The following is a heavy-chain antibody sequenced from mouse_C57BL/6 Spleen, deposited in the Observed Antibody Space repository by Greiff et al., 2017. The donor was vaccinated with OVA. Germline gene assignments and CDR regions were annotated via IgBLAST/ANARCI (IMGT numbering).Heavy chain of an antibody. CDR2: IDPSDSET. CDR3: ASGTVVAPRYFDV. Sequence: QVQLQQPGAELVRPGSSVKLSCKASGYTFTSYWMHWVKQRPIQGLEWIGNIDPSDSETHYNQKFKGKSTLTVDKSSSTAYMQLSSLTSEDSAVYYCASGTVVAPRYFDVWGTGTTVTVSS. CDR1: GYTFTSYW. V-gene: IGHV1-52*01. J-gene: IGHJ1*03. D-gene: IGHD1-1*01.